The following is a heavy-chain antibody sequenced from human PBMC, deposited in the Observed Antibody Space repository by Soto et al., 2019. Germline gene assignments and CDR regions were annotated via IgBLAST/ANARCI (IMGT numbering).Heavy chain of an antibody. CDR3: ARLPRDCNKTSCYYADH. D-gene: IGHD3-3*01. CDR2: MYPGDSDT. CDR1: GYEINTNG. Sequence: GESLKISCRGSGYEINTNGFGWVRQLPGRGLEWVGIMYPGDSDTRYNPSLQGHVTLSVDVTVSTAFLQWRSLETSDTGMYFCARLPRDCNKTSCYYADHWGQGTQVTVSS. J-gene: IGHJ4*02. V-gene: IGHV5-51*01.